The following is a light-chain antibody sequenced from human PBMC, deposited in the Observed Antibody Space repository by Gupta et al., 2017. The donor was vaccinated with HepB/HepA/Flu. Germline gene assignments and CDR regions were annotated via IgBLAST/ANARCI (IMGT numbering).Light chain of an antibody. CDR2: YDD. Sequence: QSVVTQPPSVSEAPRQRVTISCSGNWSNIGHNTVNWYQQLPGKAPKLLIYYDDLLPSGVSDRFSGSKSGTSASLTISGLQSEDEADYYCAAWDDSLNGLVFGGGTKLTVL. CDR1: WSNIGHNT. V-gene: IGLV1-36*01. J-gene: IGLJ3*02. CDR3: AAWDDSLNGLV.